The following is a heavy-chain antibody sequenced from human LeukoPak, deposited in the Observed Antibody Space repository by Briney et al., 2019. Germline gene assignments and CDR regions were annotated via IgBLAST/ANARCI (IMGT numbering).Heavy chain of an antibody. CDR1: GFTFSSYG. V-gene: IGHV3-33*01. Sequence: GGSLRLSCAASGFTFSSYGMHWVRQAPGKGPEWVAVIWYDGSNKYYADSVKGRFTISRDNSKNTLYLQMNSLRAEDTAVYYCARDNYYGSGEDWFDHWGQGTLVTVSS. CDR3: ARDNYYGSGEDWFDH. J-gene: IGHJ5*02. CDR2: IWYDGSNK. D-gene: IGHD3-10*01.